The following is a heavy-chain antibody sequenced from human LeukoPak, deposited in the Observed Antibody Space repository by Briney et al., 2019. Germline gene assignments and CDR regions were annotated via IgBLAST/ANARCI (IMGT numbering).Heavy chain of an antibody. CDR2: IKHSGST. Sequence: SETLSLTCTVSGASISSYYWSWIRQPPGKGLEWIGEIKHSGSTNYNPSLKSRVTISVDTSKNQFSLKLTSVTAADTAVYYCARGTYYDYVWGSYPLGYWGQGTLVTVSS. CDR1: GASISSYY. CDR3: ARGTYYDYVWGSYPLGY. J-gene: IGHJ4*02. V-gene: IGHV4-34*01. D-gene: IGHD3-16*02.